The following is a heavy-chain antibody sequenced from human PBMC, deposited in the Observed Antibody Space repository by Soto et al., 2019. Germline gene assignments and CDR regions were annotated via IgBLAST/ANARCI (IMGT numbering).Heavy chain of an antibody. V-gene: IGHV3-23*01. J-gene: IGHJ4*02. D-gene: IGHD2-15*01. CDR2: IDGSGGNT. Sequence: EVQLLESGGGLVQPGGSLRLSCAASGFTFSSYAMGWVRQATGTGLEWVSVIDGSGGNTSFADSVKGRFTLSRDNSKNTLYLHMNSLRAEDTARYYCVKEPVAAAYVETSPFDFWGQGTLVTVSS. CDR3: VKEPVAAAYVETSPFDF. CDR1: GFTFSSYA.